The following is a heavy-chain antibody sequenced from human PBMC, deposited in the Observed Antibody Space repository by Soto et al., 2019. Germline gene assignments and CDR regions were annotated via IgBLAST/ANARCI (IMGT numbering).Heavy chain of an antibody. J-gene: IGHJ4*02. CDR3: GYRENYYDSSGDRY. V-gene: IGHV1-69*01. D-gene: IGHD3-22*01. Sequence: QVQLVQSGAEVKKPGSSVKVSCKASGGTFSSYAISWVRQAPGQGLEWMGGIIPIFGTANYAQKFQGRVTITADESTSTAYMEMSSLRSDDTAVYYCGYRENYYDSSGDRYCGQGTLVTVSS. CDR1: GGTFSSYA. CDR2: IIPIFGTA.